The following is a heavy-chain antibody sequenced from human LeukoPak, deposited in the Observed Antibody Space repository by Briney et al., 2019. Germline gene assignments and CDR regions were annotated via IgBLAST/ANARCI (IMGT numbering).Heavy chain of an antibody. Sequence: GESLRLSCAASGFTFSYGMHWVRQAPGKGLEWVAVIWYDGSNKYYADSVKGRFTISRDNSKNTLYLQMNSLRAEDTAVYYCARADYYDFDYWGQGTLVTVSS. D-gene: IGHD3-3*01. J-gene: IGHJ4*02. V-gene: IGHV3-33*01. CDR1: GFTFSYG. CDR2: IWYDGSNK. CDR3: ARADYYDFDY.